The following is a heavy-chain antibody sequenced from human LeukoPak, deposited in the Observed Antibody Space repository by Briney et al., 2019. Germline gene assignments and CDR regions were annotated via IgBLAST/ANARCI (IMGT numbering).Heavy chain of an antibody. J-gene: IGHJ5*02. CDR3: ARVDCGGDCYAYNWFDP. CDR2: IYYSGST. Sequence: SETLSLTCTVFGGSISSSSYYWGWIRQPPGKGLEWIGSIYYSGSTYYNPSLKSRVTISVDTSKNQFSLKLSSVTAADTAVYYCARVDCGGDCYAYNWFDPWGQGTLVTVSS. CDR1: GGSISSSSYY. V-gene: IGHV4-39*07. D-gene: IGHD2-21*02.